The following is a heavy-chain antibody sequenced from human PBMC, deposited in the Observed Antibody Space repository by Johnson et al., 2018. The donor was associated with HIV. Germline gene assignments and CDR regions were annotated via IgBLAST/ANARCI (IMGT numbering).Heavy chain of an antibody. Sequence: QVQLVESRGGVVQPGRSLRLSCAASGFSFSTYSMHWVRQAPGKGLEWLIVISYDGSNKYYADSVKGRFTISRDNSKNTLYLQMNSLRAEDTAVYYCARASDAFDIWGQGTMVTVSS. J-gene: IGHJ3*02. CDR1: GFSFSTYS. CDR2: ISYDGSNK. CDR3: ARASDAFDI. V-gene: IGHV3-30-3*01.